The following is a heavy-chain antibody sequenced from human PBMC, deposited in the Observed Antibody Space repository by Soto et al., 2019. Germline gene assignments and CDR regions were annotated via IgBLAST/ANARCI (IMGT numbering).Heavy chain of an antibody. CDR2: IYWNDDK. Sequence: QITLKESGPTLVKPTQTLTLTCTFSGFSLSTGGVGVGWIRQPPGKPLEWLPLIYWNDDKPYSPSLKSRLTTSKNTSKNQVVLTMTSMDPVDTATYYCAHRRRDEGLVTSGFDYWGQGILVTVSS. D-gene: IGHD1-26*01. CDR1: GFSLSTGGVG. J-gene: IGHJ4*02. V-gene: IGHV2-5*01. CDR3: AHRRRDEGLVTSGFDY.